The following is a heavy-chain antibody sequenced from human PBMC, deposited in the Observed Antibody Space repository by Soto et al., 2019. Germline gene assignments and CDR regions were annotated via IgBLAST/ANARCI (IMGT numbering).Heavy chain of an antibody. CDR1: GFTFGTYS. D-gene: IGHD1-26*01. V-gene: IGHV3-48*02. CDR2: ISYDSDTI. J-gene: IGHJ6*02. CDR3: ASDLVGASDSYGLDV. Sequence: VGSLRLSCAGSGFTFGTYSMNWVRQAAGKGLEWIAYISYDSDTIQYADSVKGRFTISRDNAKNSLYLQMTSLRDEDTAVYYCASDLVGASDSYGLDVWGQGTPVTV.